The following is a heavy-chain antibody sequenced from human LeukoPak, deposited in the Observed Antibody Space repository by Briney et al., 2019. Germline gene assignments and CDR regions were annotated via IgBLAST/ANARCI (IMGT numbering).Heavy chain of an antibody. D-gene: IGHD2-21*02. Sequence: SETLSLTCTVSGGSISSSSYYWGWIRQPPGKGLEWMGSIYYSGSTYYNPSLKSRVTISVDTSKNQFSLKLSSVTAADTAVYYCARFAVATARTFDYWGQGTLVTVSS. CDR3: ARFAVATARTFDY. CDR2: IYYSGST. CDR1: GGSISSSSYY. V-gene: IGHV4-39*07. J-gene: IGHJ4*02.